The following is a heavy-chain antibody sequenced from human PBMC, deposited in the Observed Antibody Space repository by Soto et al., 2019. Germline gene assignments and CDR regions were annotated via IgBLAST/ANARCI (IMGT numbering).Heavy chain of an antibody. CDR2: IFYLGSS. Sequence: ETLSLTCTVSGDSIISSDFYWGWVGQPPGKGLEWIGSIFYLGSSYYNPSLKSRVTMSVDTSKNQFSLRLRSVTAADTALYFCARHSLALRKNNWFDPWGQGIMVTVSS. J-gene: IGHJ5*02. V-gene: IGHV4-39*01. CDR1: GDSIISSDFY. D-gene: IGHD3-3*02. CDR3: ARHSLALRKNNWFDP.